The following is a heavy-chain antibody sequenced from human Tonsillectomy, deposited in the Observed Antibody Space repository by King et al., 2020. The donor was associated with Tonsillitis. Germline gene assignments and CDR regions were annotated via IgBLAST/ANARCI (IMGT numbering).Heavy chain of an antibody. V-gene: IGHV3-49*04. CDR2: IGTKAYDGST. CDR1: GITFGDYT. D-gene: IGHD6-13*01. J-gene: IGHJ4*02. Sequence: QLVQSGGGLVQPGRSLRLSCTTSGITFGDYTMTWVRQAPGKGLEWVSFIGTKAYDGSTEYAASVKGRFTISRDDSKSIGYLQMNSLKTEDTAVYYCLVGSGTEFDYWGQGTLVTVSS. CDR3: LVGSGTEFDY.